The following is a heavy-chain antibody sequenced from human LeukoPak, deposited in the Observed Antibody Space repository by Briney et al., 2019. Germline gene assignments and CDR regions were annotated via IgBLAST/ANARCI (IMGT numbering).Heavy chain of an antibody. Sequence: GGSLRLSCAASGFTFSSYSMNWVRQAPGKGIEWVSYISSSSSTIYYADSVKGRFTISRDNAKNSLYLQMNSLRAEDTAVYYWARESPRGGPDYWGQGTLVTVSS. J-gene: IGHJ4*02. CDR2: ISSSSSTI. D-gene: IGHD3-10*01. CDR3: ARESPRGGPDY. V-gene: IGHV3-48*01. CDR1: GFTFSSYS.